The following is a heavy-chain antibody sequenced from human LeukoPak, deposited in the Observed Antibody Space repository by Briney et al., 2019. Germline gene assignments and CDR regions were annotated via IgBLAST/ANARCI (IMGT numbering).Heavy chain of an antibody. CDR2: ISSGSSYI. CDR3: ARVDDSSEAFDI. V-gene: IGHV3-21*01. J-gene: IGHJ3*02. CDR1: GFTISSYS. D-gene: IGHD3-22*01. Sequence: PGGSLRLSCAASGFTISSYSMNWVRQAPGKGLEWVSSISSGSSYIYYADSVKGRFTISRDNAKNSLYLQMNSLRAEDTAVYYCARVDDSSEAFDIWGQGTMVTVSS.